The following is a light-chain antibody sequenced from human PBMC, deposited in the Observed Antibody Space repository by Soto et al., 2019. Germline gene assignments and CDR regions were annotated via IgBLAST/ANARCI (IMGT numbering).Light chain of an antibody. V-gene: IGLV2-14*01. CDR2: EVS. Sequence: QSALTQPASVSGSPGQSITISCTGSSSDVGDYNYVSWYQQYPGKAPKLLIYEVSNRPSGVSYRFSGSKSGNTASLTISGLQAEDEADYLCSSYTNSITHVLFGGGTKLTVL. CDR3: SSYTNSITHVL. J-gene: IGLJ3*02. CDR1: SSDVGDYNY.